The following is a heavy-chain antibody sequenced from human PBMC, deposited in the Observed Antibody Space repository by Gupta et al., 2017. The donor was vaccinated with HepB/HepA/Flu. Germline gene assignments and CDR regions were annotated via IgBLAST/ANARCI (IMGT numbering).Heavy chain of an antibody. CDR2: MNPNSGNA. J-gene: IGHJ4*02. D-gene: IGHD3-10*01. CDR3: ARGSSYGFQRQIDY. Sequence: QVQLVQSGAEVKKRGASVKGSCKAAGYTFTNYDINWVGQATGQGLEWMGWMNPNSGNAGSAQKFQGRVTMTRNTSISTAYMELSSLRSEDTAVYYCARGSSYGFQRQIDYWGQGTLVTVSS. V-gene: IGHV1-8*01. CDR1: GYTFTNYD.